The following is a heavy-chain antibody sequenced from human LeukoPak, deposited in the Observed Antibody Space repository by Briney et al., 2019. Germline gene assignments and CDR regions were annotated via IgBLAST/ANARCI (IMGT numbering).Heavy chain of an antibody. V-gene: IGHV1-46*01. CDR1: GYTFTSYY. CDR3: ARDTANKDFWSGGEINFDY. D-gene: IGHD3-3*01. Sequence: ASVKVSCKASGYTFTSYYMHWVRQAPGQGLEWMGIINRSGGSTSYAQKFQGRVTMTRDTSTSTAYMELRSLRSDDTAVYYCARDTANKDFWSGGEINFDYWGQGTLVTVSS. CDR2: INRSGGST. J-gene: IGHJ4*02.